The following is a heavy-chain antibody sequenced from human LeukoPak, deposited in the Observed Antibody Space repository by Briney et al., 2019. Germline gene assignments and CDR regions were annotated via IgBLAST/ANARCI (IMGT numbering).Heavy chain of an antibody. CDR1: GYTFTGYY. V-gene: IGHV1-2*02. Sequence: ASVKVSCKASGYTFTGYYMHWVRQAPGQGLEWMGWINPNSGGTNYAQKFHGRVTMTRDTSHSTAHMELSRLRSDDTAVYYCARGDTYYYDSSGYSLYYFDYWGQGTLVTVSS. J-gene: IGHJ4*02. CDR3: ARGDTYYYDSSGYSLYYFDY. D-gene: IGHD3-22*01. CDR2: INPNSGGT.